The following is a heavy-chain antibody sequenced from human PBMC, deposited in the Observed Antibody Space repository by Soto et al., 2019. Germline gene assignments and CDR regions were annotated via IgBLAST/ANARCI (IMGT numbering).Heavy chain of an antibody. CDR2: ISGSGGST. CDR1: GFTFSSYA. V-gene: IGHV3-23*01. Sequence: GGSLRLSCAASGFTFSSYAMSWVRQAPGKGLEWVSAISGSGGSTYYADSVKGRFTISRDNSKNTLYLQMNSLRAEDTAVYYCAKDVLLWFGEGYFDYWGQGTLVTVSS. CDR3: AKDVLLWFGEGYFDY. D-gene: IGHD3-10*01. J-gene: IGHJ4*02.